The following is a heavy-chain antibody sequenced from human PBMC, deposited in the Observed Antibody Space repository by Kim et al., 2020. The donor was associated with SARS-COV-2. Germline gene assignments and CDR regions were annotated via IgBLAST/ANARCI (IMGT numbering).Heavy chain of an antibody. CDR1: GFTFSTYD. CDR2: ILGRDGST. J-gene: IGHJ4*01. D-gene: IGHD2-2*01. CDR3: ARESSRRADY. Sequence: GGSLRLSCAASGFTFSTYDMSWVRQAPGKGLEWVSAILGRDGSTFYADSVKGRFTISRDNSKNTLFLQLNSLRAEDTALYYCARESSRRADYWGQEPWSP. V-gene: IGHV3-23*01.